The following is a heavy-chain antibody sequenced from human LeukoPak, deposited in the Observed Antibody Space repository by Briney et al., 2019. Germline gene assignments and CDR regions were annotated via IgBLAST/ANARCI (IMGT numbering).Heavy chain of an antibody. CDR2: ISTTGDRT. J-gene: IGHJ6*02. CDR3: AKILERELQYYYYGMDV. CDR1: GFTFNSYA. V-gene: IGHV3-23*01. D-gene: IGHD5-24*01. Sequence: TGGSLRLSCAASGFTFNSYAMIWVRQAPGKGLESISSISTTGDRTYYADSVEGRFAISRDNSKNTLYLQMNSLRAEDTAVYYCAKILERELQYYYYGMDVWGQGTSVTVSS.